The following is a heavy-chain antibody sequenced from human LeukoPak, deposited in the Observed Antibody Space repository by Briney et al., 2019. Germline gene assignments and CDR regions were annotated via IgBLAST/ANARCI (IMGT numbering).Heavy chain of an antibody. CDR3: AKGREDIVVVPAFDY. V-gene: IGHV3-9*01. CDR1: GFTFDNYA. CDR2: ISWNSGSI. D-gene: IGHD2-2*01. J-gene: IGHJ4*02. Sequence: GGSLRLSCAASGFTFDNYAMHWVRQAPGKGLEWVSGISWNSGSIGYADSVKGRFTISRDNAKNSLYLQMNSLRAEDTALYYCAKGREDIVVVPAFDYWGQGTLVTVSS.